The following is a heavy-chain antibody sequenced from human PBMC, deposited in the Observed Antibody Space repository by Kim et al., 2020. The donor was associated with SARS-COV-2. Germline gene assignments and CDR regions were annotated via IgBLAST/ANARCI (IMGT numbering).Heavy chain of an antibody. CDR2: IRSNTDGGKP. J-gene: IGHJ1*01. V-gene: IGHV3-15*01. CDR3: TKGGSSGGAEYFDY. D-gene: IGHD3-16*01. CDR1: GFTFSNAW. Sequence: GGSLRLSCAASGFTFSNAWMHWVRQAPGKGLEWVGGIRSNTDGGKPDYAATVKGSFTIERDDSKRTLYMNMNSVKNEDTALYYCTKGGSSGGAEYFDYWG.